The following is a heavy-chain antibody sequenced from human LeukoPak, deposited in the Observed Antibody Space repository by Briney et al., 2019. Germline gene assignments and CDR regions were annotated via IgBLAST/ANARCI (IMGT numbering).Heavy chain of an antibody. J-gene: IGHJ5*02. CDR1: GFTFSSYA. CDR2: ISGSGGST. V-gene: IGHV3-23*01. D-gene: IGHD6-13*01. CDR3: AKDHTSSSWYPWFWFDP. Sequence: HAGGSLRLSCAASGFTFSSYAMSWVRQAPGKGLDWVSAISGSGGSTYYADSVKGRFTISRDNSKHTLYLQMNSLRAEDTAVYYCAKDHTSSSWYPWFWFDPWGQGTLVTVSS.